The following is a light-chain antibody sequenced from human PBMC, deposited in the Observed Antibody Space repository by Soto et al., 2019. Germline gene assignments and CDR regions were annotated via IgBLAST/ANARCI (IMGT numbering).Light chain of an antibody. CDR2: AAS. Sequence: IQLTQSPSSLSASVGDRVTITCRASQDIAIYLAWYQQKPGEAPKLLIYAASTLYGGVPSRFSGSGSGTDFTLTISSLEPEDFAVYYCQQRSNWKITFGQGTRLEIK. V-gene: IGKV1-9*01. CDR1: QDIAIY. CDR3: QQRSNWKIT. J-gene: IGKJ5*01.